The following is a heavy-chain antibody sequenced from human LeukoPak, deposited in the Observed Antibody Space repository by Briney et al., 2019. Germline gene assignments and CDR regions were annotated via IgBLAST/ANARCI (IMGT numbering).Heavy chain of an antibody. CDR1: GGSISSSSYY. CDR3: ARDEGTTVTLGY. D-gene: IGHD4-17*01. J-gene: IGHJ4*02. CDR2: IYYSGST. V-gene: IGHV4-39*07. Sequence: PSETLSLTCTVSGGSISSSSYYWGWIRQPPGKGLEWIGSIYYSGSTYYNPSLKSRVTISVDTSKNQFSLKLSSVTAADTAVYYCARDEGTTVTLGYWGQGTLVTVSS.